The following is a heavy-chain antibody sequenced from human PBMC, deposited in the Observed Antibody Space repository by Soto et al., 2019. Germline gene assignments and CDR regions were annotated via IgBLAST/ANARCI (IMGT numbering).Heavy chain of an antibody. CDR3: ARDGSNTANCIDP. CDR2: IYHTGKT. V-gene: IGHV4-31*03. Sequence: SETLSLTCTVSGDAIYIGGYYWTWIRQHPGKGLEWIGYIYHTGKTYYNPSLESRVTMSVDTSKNQFSLKLASVTAADTAVYYCARDGSNTANCIDPWGQATLVNVSP. J-gene: IGHJ5*02. D-gene: IGHD2-2*01. CDR1: GDAIYIGGYY.